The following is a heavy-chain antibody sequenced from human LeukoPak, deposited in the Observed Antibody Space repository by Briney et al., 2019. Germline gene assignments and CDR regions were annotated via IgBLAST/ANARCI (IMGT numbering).Heavy chain of an antibody. Sequence: SETLSLTCTGSGGSVTTYYWSWIRQPPGKRLEWIGYIYYSGTTNYNPSLKSRVTMSLDTSKNQFSLKLTSVTAADTAVYYCAKPHTTGWYFNHWGQGTLVTVSS. CDR1: GGSVTTYY. CDR3: AKPHTTGWYFNH. J-gene: IGHJ4*02. D-gene: IGHD6-19*01. CDR2: IYYSGTT. V-gene: IGHV4-59*02.